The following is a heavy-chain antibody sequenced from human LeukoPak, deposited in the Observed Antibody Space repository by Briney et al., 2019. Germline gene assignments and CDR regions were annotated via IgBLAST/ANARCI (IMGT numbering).Heavy chain of an antibody. CDR2: IKSDGSST. J-gene: IGHJ5*02. Sequence: GGSLRLSCAASGFTFSSYWMHWVRQGPGKGLVWVSRIKSDGSSTSYADSVKGRFTISRDNAKNTLNLQMNSLRAEDTAVYYCARDLGQYYDTSDSWFDPWGQGTLVTVSS. D-gene: IGHD3-22*01. CDR3: ARDLGQYYDTSDSWFDP. CDR1: GFTFSSYW. V-gene: IGHV3-74*01.